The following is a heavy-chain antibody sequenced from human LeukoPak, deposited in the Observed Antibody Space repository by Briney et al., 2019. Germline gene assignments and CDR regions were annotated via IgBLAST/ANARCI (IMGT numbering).Heavy chain of an antibody. J-gene: IGHJ3*02. CDR3: ARAGGNSGYGGRGAFDI. D-gene: IGHD5-12*01. V-gene: IGHV4-30-4*08. Sequence: SETLSLTCTVSGGSISSGDYYWSWIRQPPGKGLEWIGYIYYSGSTYYNPSLKSRVTMSVDTSKNQFSLKLSSVTAADTAVYYCARAGGNSGYGGRGAFDIWGQGTMVTVSS. CDR1: GGSISSGDYY. CDR2: IYYSGST.